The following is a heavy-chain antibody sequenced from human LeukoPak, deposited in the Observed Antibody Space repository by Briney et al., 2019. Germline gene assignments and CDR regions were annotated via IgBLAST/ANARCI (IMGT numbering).Heavy chain of an antibody. Sequence: TLSLTCTVSGGSISSGSYYWSWIRQPAGKGLEWIGRIYTSGSTNYNPSLKSRVTISVDTSKNQFSLKLSSVTAADTAVYYCARAEGYGDYGIDYWGQGTLVTVSS. CDR2: IYTSGST. J-gene: IGHJ4*02. CDR1: GGSISSGSYY. D-gene: IGHD4-17*01. CDR3: ARAEGYGDYGIDY. V-gene: IGHV4-61*02.